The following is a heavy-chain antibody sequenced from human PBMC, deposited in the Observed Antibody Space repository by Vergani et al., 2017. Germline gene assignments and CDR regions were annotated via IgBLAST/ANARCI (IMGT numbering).Heavy chain of an antibody. Sequence: QVQLQESGPGLVKPSETLSLTCAVSGYSISSGYYWGWIRQPPGKGLEWIGSISHSGSTYYNPSLKSRVTISVDTSKNQSSLKLSSVTAAATAVYYCARHTGTMVRRVSHPFDYWGQGSLVTVSS. D-gene: IGHD3-10*01. CDR2: ISHSGST. CDR3: ARHTGTMVRRVSHPFDY. V-gene: IGHV4-38-2*01. CDR1: GYSISSGYY. J-gene: IGHJ4*02.